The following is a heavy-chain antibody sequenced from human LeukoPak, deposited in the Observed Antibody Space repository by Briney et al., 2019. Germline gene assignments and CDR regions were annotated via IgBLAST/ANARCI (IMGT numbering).Heavy chain of an antibody. D-gene: IGHD3-22*01. V-gene: IGHV3-43*02. CDR2: ISGDGGGT. J-gene: IGHJ4*02. CDR1: GFTFDDYA. Sequence: GGSLRLSCAASGFTFDDYAMHWVRQAPGKGLEWVSLISGDGGGTYYADSVKGRFTISRDNSKNSLYLQMNSLRTEDTALYYCAKDTYYYDSSGYEGPSFDYWGQGTLVTVSS. CDR3: AKDTYYYDSSGYEGPSFDY.